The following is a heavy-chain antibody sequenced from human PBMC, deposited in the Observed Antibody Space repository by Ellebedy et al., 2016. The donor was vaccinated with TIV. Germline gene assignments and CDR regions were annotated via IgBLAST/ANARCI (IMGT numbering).Heavy chain of an antibody. J-gene: IGHJ4*02. Sequence: SETLSLXXTVSGGSISSYYWNWIRQPPGKGLEWIGYIYYTGSTNYNPSLKSRVTMSMDTSKNQFSLKLSSVTAADTAVYYCARGLPATYYFDYWGQGTLVTVSS. D-gene: IGHD2-2*01. CDR3: ARGLPATYYFDY. CDR1: GGSISSYY. V-gene: IGHV4-59*01. CDR2: IYYTGST.